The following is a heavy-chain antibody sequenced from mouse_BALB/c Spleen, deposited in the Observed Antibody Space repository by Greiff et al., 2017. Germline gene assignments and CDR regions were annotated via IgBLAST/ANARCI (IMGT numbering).Heavy chain of an antibody. CDR3: ARHDYGEYAMDY. D-gene: IGHD2-4*01. CDR1: GFSLTSYG. J-gene: IGHJ4*01. V-gene: IGHV2-6-2*01. CDR2: IWSDGST. Sequence: QVQLKESGPDLVAPSQSLSITCTVSGFSLTSYGVHWVRQPPEKGLEWLVVIWSDGSTTYNSALKSRLSISKDNSKSQVFLKMNSLQTDDTAMYYCARHDYGEYAMDYWGQGTSVTVSS.